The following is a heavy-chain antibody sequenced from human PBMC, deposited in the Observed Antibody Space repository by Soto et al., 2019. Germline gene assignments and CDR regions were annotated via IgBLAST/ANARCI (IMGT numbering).Heavy chain of an antibody. V-gene: IGHV1-3*01. CDR2: INPDNGNT. D-gene: IGHD2-15*01. CDR1: GYTFTRYT. J-gene: IGHJ5*02. CDR3: ARGIATGQPDP. Sequence: QVQLVQPGAEVKKPGASVKISCKASGYTFTRYTMNWVRQAPGQRLEWMGWINPDNGNTKSSQKFQDRVIITRDTSASTAYMDLSSLRSEDTAVYYCARGIATGQPDPWGQGTLVTVSS.